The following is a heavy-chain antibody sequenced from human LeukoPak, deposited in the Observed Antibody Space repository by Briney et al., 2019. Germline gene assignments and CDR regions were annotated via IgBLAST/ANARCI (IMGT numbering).Heavy chain of an antibody. J-gene: IGHJ4*02. CDR2: FDPEDGET. CDR3: ATKGHYYDSSGYYSIYDY. Sequence: ASVKVSCKVSGYTLTELSMHWVRQAPGKGLEWMGGFDPEDGETIYAQKFQGRVTMTEDTSTDTAYMELSSLRSEDTAVYYCATKGHYYDSSGYYSIYDYWGQGTLVTVSS. V-gene: IGHV1-24*01. CDR1: GYTLTELS. D-gene: IGHD3-22*01.